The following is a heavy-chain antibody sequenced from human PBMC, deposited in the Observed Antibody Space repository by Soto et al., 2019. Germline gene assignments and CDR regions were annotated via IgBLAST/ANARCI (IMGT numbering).Heavy chain of an antibody. CDR1: GGXISSYY. V-gene: IGHV4-59*08. CDR2: IYYSGST. CDR3: ARHKSLDGSLQSFEP. D-gene: IGHD3-10*01. Sequence: SETLSLTCTVSGGXISSYYWSWIRQPPGKGLEWIGYIYYSGSTNYNPSLKSRVTIPVDTSKNQFSLKLSSVTAADTAVSYRARHKSLDGSLQSFEPWGKGTLVTVSS. J-gene: IGHJ5*02.